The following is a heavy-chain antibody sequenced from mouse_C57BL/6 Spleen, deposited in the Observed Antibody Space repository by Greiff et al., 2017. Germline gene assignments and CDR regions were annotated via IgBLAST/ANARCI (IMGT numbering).Heavy chain of an antibody. Sequence: VQLQQPGAELVKPGASVKLSCKASGYTFTSYWMQWVKQRPGQGLEWIGEIDPSDSYTNYNQKFKGKATLTVDTSSSTAYMQLSSLTSEDSAVYYCARRNLPGYFDYGGQGTTLTVSS. CDR3: ARRNLPGYFDY. V-gene: IGHV1-50*01. D-gene: IGHD2-1*01. CDR1: GYTFTSYW. CDR2: IDPSDSYT. J-gene: IGHJ2*01.